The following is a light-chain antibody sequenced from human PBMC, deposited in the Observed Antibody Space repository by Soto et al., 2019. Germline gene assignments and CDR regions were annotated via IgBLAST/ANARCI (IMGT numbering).Light chain of an antibody. J-gene: IGKJ4*01. CDR2: AAS. V-gene: IGKV1-39*01. CDR1: QFISTY. CDR3: QQSHSAPLT. Sequence: DIPMTQSPSSLSASVGDTVTITCRASQFISTYLNWYQQKPGKAPKLLIYAASSLQRGVPSRFSGGGSGTDFALTITSLQPEDFATYYCQQSHSAPLTFGGGTKVEIK.